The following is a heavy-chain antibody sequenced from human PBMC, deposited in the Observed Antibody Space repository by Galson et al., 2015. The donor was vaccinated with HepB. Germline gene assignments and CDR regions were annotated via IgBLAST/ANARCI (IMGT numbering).Heavy chain of an antibody. CDR2: IRSKANSYAT. V-gene: IGHV3-73*01. D-gene: IGHD2-15*01. CDR1: GFTFSGSA. Sequence: SLRLSCAASGFTFSGSAMRWVRQASGKGLEWVGRIRSKANSYATAYAASVKGRFTISRDDSKNTAYLQMNSLKTEDTAVYYCTRHSDCSGGSCYPYWFDPWGQGTLVTVSS. J-gene: IGHJ5*02. CDR3: TRHSDCSGGSCYPYWFDP.